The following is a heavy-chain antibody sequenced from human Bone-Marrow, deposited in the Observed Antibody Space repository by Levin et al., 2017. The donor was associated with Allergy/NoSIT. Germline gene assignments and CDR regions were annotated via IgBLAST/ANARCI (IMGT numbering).Heavy chain of an antibody. J-gene: IGHJ6*02. Sequence: PGGSLRLSCAASGFTFSTYAMHWVRQAPGKGPEWVAVISYDGNNKYYRDSVKGRFTISRDTSKNTLYLQINSLRVEDTAVYYCAREEVWVNYDILTHYGMDVWGQGTTVTVSS. D-gene: IGHD3-9*01. CDR2: ISYDGNNK. V-gene: IGHV3-30*04. CDR3: AREEVWVNYDILTHYGMDV. CDR1: GFTFSTYA.